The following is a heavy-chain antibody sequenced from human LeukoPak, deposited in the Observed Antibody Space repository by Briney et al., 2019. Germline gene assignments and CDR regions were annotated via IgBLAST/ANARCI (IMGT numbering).Heavy chain of an antibody. CDR2: IRYDGSNK. D-gene: IGHD3-3*01. V-gene: IGHV3-30*02. J-gene: IGHJ3*02. CDR1: GFTFSSYG. Sequence: GGSLRVSCAASGFTFSSYGMHWVRQAPGKGMEWVAFIRYDGSNKYYADSVKGRFTISRDNSKNTLYLQMNSLRAEDTAVYYCAKSFGVVIDDAFDIWGQGTMVTVSS. CDR3: AKSFGVVIDDAFDI.